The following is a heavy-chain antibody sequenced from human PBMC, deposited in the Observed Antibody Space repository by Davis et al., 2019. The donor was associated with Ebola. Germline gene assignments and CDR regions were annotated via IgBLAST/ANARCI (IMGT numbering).Heavy chain of an antibody. V-gene: IGHV2-5*02. CDR2: IYWDDDK. D-gene: IGHD1-14*01. CDR1: GFSLNTRGVG. Sequence: SGPTLVKPTQTLSLTCTFSGFSLNTRGVGVGWIRQPPGKALEWLALIYWDDDKRCSPSVESRVTITKDSSKNQVVLTMTNVDPVDTATYYCAHAELTDNYYYFFMDVWGQGTTVTVSS. J-gene: IGHJ6*02. CDR3: AHAELTDNYYYFFMDV.